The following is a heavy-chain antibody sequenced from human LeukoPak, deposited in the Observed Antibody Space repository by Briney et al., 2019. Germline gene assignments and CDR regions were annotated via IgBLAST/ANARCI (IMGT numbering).Heavy chain of an antibody. V-gene: IGHV3-53*01. D-gene: IGHD2-2*01. CDR2: LYSGGAT. J-gene: IGHJ4*02. Sequence: GGSLRLSCAASGFTVSSNYMSWVRQAPGKGLEWVSVLYSGGATYYADSVKGRFTISRDNAKNSLYLQMNSLRAEDTAVYYCARDPGYCSSTSCYHYFDYWGQGTLVTVSS. CDR1: GFTVSSNY. CDR3: ARDPGYCSSTSCYHYFDY.